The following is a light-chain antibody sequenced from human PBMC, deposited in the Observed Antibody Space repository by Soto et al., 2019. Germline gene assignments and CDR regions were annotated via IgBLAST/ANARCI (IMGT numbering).Light chain of an antibody. CDR1: QTISSW. CDR3: QHYNSYSEA. Sequence: DIPMTQSPSTLSGSVGDRVTITCRASQTISSWLAWYQQKPGKAPKLLIYKASTLKSGVPSRFSGSGSGTEFTLTISSLQPDDFATYYCQHYNSYSEAFGQGTRWNSN. CDR2: KAS. J-gene: IGKJ1*01. V-gene: IGKV1-5*03.